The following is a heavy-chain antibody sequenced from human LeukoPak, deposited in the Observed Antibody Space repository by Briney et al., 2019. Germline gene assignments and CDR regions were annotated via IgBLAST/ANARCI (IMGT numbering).Heavy chain of an antibody. D-gene: IGHD1-26*01. CDR3: ARHSGASPSDA. CDR2: IYRSGNT. Sequence: PSETLSLTCIVSGYSIGSDFYGGWIRQPPGEGLEWIASIYRSGNTYSNSSLKSRVRMSIDTSKNHFSLRLTSVTAADTAVYYCARHSGASPSDAWGPGTLVTVSS. J-gene: IGHJ5*02. CDR1: GYSIGSDFY. V-gene: IGHV4-38-2*02.